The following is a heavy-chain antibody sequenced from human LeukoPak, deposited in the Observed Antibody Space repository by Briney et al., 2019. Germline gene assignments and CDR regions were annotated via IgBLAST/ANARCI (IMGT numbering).Heavy chain of an antibody. CDR2: IYSGGST. V-gene: IGHV3-53*01. Sequence: GGSLRLSCVASGLTVSSNYVSWVRQAPGKGLEWVSGIYSGGSTKYTDSVKGRFTISRDISENTVYLQMNSLRSEDSAVYYCARDLRVYYDGSGCFWGQGTLVTVSS. D-gene: IGHD3-22*01. CDR1: GLTVSSNY. J-gene: IGHJ4*02. CDR3: ARDLRVYYDGSGCF.